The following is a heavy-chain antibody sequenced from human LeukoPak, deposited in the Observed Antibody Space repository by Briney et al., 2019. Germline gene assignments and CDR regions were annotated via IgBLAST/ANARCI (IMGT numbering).Heavy chain of an antibody. D-gene: IGHD6-25*01. CDR1: GYSCNNYW. CDR2: IYPVDSDT. CDR3: ARRSGYGPDY. J-gene: IGHJ4*02. V-gene: IGHV5-51*01. Sequence: GAPLQTCSKGSGYSCNNYWICCLRALGGGLQEWMGIIYPVDSDTRYSPSFQGQVTISADKSISTAYLQWSSLKASDTAMYYCARRSGYGPDYWGQGTLVTVSS.